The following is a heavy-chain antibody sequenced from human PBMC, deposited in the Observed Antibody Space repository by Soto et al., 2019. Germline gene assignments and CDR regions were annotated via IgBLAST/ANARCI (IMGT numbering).Heavy chain of an antibody. CDR3: ARGDYYDSSGYYAPFDY. CDR1: GFTFSNYA. V-gene: IGHV3-30-3*01. J-gene: IGHJ4*02. D-gene: IGHD3-22*01. CDR2: ISYDGSNK. Sequence: QVQVVESGGGVVQPGRSLRLSCAASGFTFSNYAMHWVRQAPGKGLEWVAVISYDGSNKYYADSVKGRFTISRDNSKNTLYLQMNSLRAEDTAVYYCARGDYYDSSGYYAPFDYWGQGTLVTVSS.